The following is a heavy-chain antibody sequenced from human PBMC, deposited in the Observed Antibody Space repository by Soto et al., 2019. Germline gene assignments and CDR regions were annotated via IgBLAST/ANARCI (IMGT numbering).Heavy chain of an antibody. V-gene: IGHV1-69*12. CDR1: GGTFSSYA. Sequence: QVQLVQSGAEVKKPGSSVKVSCKASGGTFSSYAISWVRQAPGQGLEWMGGIIPIFGTANYAQKFQGRVXIXAXXSTSTAYMEMSSLRSEDTAVYYCARVLAVAAYFDYWGQGTLVTVSS. CDR2: IIPIFGTA. D-gene: IGHD6-19*01. CDR3: ARVLAVAAYFDY. J-gene: IGHJ4*02.